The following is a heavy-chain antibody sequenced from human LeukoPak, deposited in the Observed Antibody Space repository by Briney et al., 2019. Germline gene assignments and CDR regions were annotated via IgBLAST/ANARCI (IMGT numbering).Heavy chain of an antibody. CDR3: AKGRRTNGSGSYYRALSPFDY. Sequence: GGTLRLSCAASGFTFSSYGMSWVRQAPGKGLEWVSAISGSGGSTYYADSVKGRFTISRDNSKNTLYLQMNSLRAEDTAVYYCAKGRRTNGSGSYYRALSPFDYWGQGTLVTVSS. D-gene: IGHD3-10*01. J-gene: IGHJ4*02. V-gene: IGHV3-23*01. CDR2: ISGSGGST. CDR1: GFTFSSYG.